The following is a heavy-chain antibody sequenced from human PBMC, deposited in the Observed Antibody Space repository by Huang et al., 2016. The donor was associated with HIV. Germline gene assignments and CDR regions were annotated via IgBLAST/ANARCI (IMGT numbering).Heavy chain of an antibody. V-gene: IGHV3-30*18. CDR3: AKESRWFSDFDQ. CDR1: GFIFGNFG. D-gene: IGHD2-15*01. Sequence: QVQLVESGGGVVQPGTSLKLSCAASGFIFGNFGMHWVRQAPGKGLEWGAVISYDGRSDRYSDSVKGRFTISRDNDKNTLSLEMNRLRHDDTAVYYCAKESRWFSDFDQWGQGTLVTVSS. J-gene: IGHJ5*02. CDR2: ISYDGRSD.